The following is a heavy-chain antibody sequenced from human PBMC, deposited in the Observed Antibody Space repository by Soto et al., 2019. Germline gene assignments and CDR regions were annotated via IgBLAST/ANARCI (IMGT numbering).Heavy chain of an antibody. CDR1: GYIFTAYS. D-gene: IGHD2-15*01. Sequence: ASVKVSCKASGYIFTAYSMHWVRQAPGQGLEWMGVVNPSGGSTNYAQRFQGRITMTRDTSTSTVYMDLKFLTSEDTAVYYWAREENCSDGVCYSEYFQSWVEGTLVTVSS. CDR2: VNPSGGST. V-gene: IGHV1-46*01. CDR3: AREENCSDGVCYSEYFQS. J-gene: IGHJ1*01.